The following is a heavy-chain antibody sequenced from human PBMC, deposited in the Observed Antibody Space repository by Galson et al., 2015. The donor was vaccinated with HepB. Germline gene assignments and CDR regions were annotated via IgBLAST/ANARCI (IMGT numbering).Heavy chain of an antibody. CDR1: GFTFSSYG. V-gene: IGHV3-33*01. Sequence: SLRLSCAASGFTFSSYGMHWVRQAPGKGLEWVAVIWYDGSNKYYADSVKGRFTISRDNSKNTLYLQMNSLRAEDTAVYYCARDRGGAGSYYCHYYYGMDVWGQGTTVTVSS. D-gene: IGHD1-26*01. CDR2: IWYDGSNK. J-gene: IGHJ6*02. CDR3: ARDRGGAGSYYCHYYYGMDV.